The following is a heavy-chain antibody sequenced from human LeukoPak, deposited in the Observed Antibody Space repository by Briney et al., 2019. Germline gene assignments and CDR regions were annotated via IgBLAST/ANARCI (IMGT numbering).Heavy chain of an antibody. Sequence: PGGSLRLSCEVSGFTVSSNYMSWFRQAPAEGLEWVSSVSCSRGGTHYADSVKGRFTISRDNSKNTLYLQMNGLRAEDTALYYCAKDRLHSPMGPSFDYWGQGTLVTVSS. CDR1: GFTVSSNY. D-gene: IGHD3-10*01. CDR2: VSCSRGGT. V-gene: IGHV3-23*01. CDR3: AKDRLHSPMGPSFDY. J-gene: IGHJ4*02.